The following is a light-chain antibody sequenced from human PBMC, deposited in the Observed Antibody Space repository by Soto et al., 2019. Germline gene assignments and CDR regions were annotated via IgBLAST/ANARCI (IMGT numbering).Light chain of an antibody. CDR3: SSYTSSIQ. J-gene: IGLJ2*01. V-gene: IGLV2-14*01. CDR2: EVS. CDR1: SSDVGGYNY. Sequence: QSALTQPASVSGSPGQSITISCTGTSSDVGGYNYVSWYQQHPGKAPKLMIYEVSNRPSGVSNRFSGSKSGNTASLTISGLQAEDEADYYCSSYTSSIQFGGGTKLTVL.